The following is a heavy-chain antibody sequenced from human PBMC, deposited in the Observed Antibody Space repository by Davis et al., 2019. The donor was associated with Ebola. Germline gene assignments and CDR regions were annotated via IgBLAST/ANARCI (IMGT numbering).Heavy chain of an antibody. J-gene: IGHJ4*02. Sequence: SQTLSLTCAVYGESFSGYYWSWIRQRPGKGLEWIGYIYYSGSTQYNPSLNSRATISLQTSENQFSLRLNSVTAADTAVYFCARDVGSGDYVDFWGQGTLVTVSS. V-gene: IGHV4-34*09. CDR1: GESFSGYY. CDR3: ARDVGSGDYVDF. CDR2: IYYSGST. D-gene: IGHD1-1*01.